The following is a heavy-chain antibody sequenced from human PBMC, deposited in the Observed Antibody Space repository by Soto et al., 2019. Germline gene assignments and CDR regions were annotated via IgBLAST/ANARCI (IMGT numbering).Heavy chain of an antibody. J-gene: IGHJ4*02. CDR3: TTSNWHLDH. CDR2: ITGSSGTI. V-gene: IGHV3-48*02. Sequence: DVQLVESGGSLGLSGGSLKLSCAASGFNFSPYSMNWVRQAPGKGLEWVSYITGSSGTIHYADSVKGRFTISRDNAKNSVYLQMNSLREEDTAVYYCTTSNWHLDHWGQGTLVTVSS. CDR1: GFNFSPYS.